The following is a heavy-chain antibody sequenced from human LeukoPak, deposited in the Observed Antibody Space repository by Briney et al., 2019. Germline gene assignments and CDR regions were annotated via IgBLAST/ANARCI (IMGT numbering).Heavy chain of an antibody. V-gene: IGHV3-21*01. CDR2: ISSSSSYV. D-gene: IGHD3/OR15-3a*01. CDR3: ARARGLDYYFDY. J-gene: IGHJ4*02. Sequence: GGSLRLSCAASGFTFSSYSMNWVRQAPGKGLEWVSSISSSSSYVYYADSVKGRFTTSRDNAKNSLYLQMNSLRAEDTAVYYCARARGLDYYFDYWGQGTLVTVSS. CDR1: GFTFSSYS.